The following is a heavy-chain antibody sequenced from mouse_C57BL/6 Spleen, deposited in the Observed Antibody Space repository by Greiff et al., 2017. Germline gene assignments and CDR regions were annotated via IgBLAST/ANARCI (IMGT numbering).Heavy chain of an antibody. CDR3: AAQAFAY. Sequence: VQLQQSGAELVKPGASVKISCKASGYAFSSSWMNWVKQRPGKGLEWIGQIYPGDGDTNYNGKFKGKATLTADKSSSTAYMQLSSLTSEDSAVYFCAAQAFAYWGQGTLVTVSA. D-gene: IGHD3-2*02. CDR1: GYAFSSSW. V-gene: IGHV1-80*01. CDR2: IYPGDGDT. J-gene: IGHJ3*01.